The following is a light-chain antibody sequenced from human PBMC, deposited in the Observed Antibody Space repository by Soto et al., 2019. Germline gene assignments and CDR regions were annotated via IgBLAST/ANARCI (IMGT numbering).Light chain of an antibody. CDR1: QSVSSY. CDR2: DAS. CDR3: LQYSTWPPLYT. J-gene: IGKJ2*01. V-gene: IGKV3-15*01. Sequence: EIVMTQSPATLSVSLGERVTLSCRASQSVSSYSAWYQQKPGQAPRLLISDASTRATDIPDRFSGSGSGTDFTLTISSLQSTDLAVYYCLQYSTWPPLYTFGQGTKLEIK.